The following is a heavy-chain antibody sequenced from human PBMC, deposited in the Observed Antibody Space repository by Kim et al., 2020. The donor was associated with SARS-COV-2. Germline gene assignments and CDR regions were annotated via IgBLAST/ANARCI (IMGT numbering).Heavy chain of an antibody. Sequence: SETLSLTCTVSGGSISSSSYYWGWIRQPPGKGLEWIGSIYYSGSTFYNPSLKSRVTISVDTSKNQFSLKLSSVTAADTAVYYCARHRVYCSGGSCYSGWFDPWGQGTLVTVSS. CDR3: ARHRVYCSGGSCYSGWFDP. D-gene: IGHD2-15*01. CDR2: IYYSGST. J-gene: IGHJ5*02. CDR1: GGSISSSSYY. V-gene: IGHV4-39*01.